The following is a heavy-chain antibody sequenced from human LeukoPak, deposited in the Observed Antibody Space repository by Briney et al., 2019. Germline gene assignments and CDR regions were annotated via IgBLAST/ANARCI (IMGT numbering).Heavy chain of an antibody. CDR3: AADDILTGSFDY. D-gene: IGHD3-9*01. CDR1: GFTSTSSA. Sequence: ASVTVSCKASGFTSTSSAMQWVRQTRGQRLEWIGWIVVGSGNTDYAQNFQERVTITRDKSTTTTYMELTSLRSEDTAVYYCAADDILTGSFDYWGQGTLVTVSS. CDR2: IVVGSGNT. J-gene: IGHJ4*02. V-gene: IGHV1-58*02.